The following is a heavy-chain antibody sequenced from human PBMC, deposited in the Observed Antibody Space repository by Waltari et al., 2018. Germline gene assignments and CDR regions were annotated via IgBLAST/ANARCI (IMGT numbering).Heavy chain of an antibody. V-gene: IGHV3-30*18. CDR3: AKQSYGYIDY. CDR2: ISYDGSNK. D-gene: IGHD5-18*01. Sequence: QLQLQESGPGLVKPSETLSLTCTVSGGSISSSSYYWGWIRQPPGKGLEWVAVISYDGSNKYYADSVKGRFTISRDNSKNTLYLQMNSLRAEDTAVYYCAKQSYGYIDYWGQGTLVTVSS. CDR1: GGSISSSS. J-gene: IGHJ4*02.